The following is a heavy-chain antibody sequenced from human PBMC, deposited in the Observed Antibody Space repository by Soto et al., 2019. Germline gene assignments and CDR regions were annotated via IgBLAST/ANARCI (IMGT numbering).Heavy chain of an antibody. CDR3: AREYSSGSLPWFDP. J-gene: IGHJ5*02. Sequence: PSETLSLTCAVSGGSINSGGYSWSWIRQPPGKGLEWIGCIYHNGRTSYNPSLMSRVTISVLKSKNQLSLKLNSVTAADTAVYYCAREYSSGSLPWFDPWGQGALVTVSS. D-gene: IGHD3-22*01. CDR1: GGSINSGGYS. V-gene: IGHV4-30-2*01. CDR2: IYHNGRT.